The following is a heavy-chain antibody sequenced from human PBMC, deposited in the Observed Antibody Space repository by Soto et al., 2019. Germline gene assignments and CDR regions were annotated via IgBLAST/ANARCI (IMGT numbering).Heavy chain of an antibody. Sequence: SETLSLTCTVSGASISGYYWSWIRKSAGKGLEWIGRIYATGTTDYNPSLKSRVMMSVDTSKKQFSLRLRSVTAADTAVYYCVRDGTKTLRDWFDPWGQGISVTVPQ. J-gene: IGHJ5*02. D-gene: IGHD1-1*01. CDR2: IYATGTT. V-gene: IGHV4-4*07. CDR3: VRDGTKTLRDWFDP. CDR1: GASISGYY.